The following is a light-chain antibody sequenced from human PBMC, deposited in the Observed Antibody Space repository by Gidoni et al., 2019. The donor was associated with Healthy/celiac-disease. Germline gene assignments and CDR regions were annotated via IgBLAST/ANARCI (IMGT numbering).Light chain of an antibody. CDR3: QQYGSSPT. CDR1: QSVSSSY. Sequence: EIELTQSPGTLSLSPGERATLSCRASQSVSSSYLAWYQQKPGQAPRRLIYGASSRAPGIPDRFRGSGSGTDFTLTISRLEPEDFAVYYCQQYGSSPTFGGGTKVEIK. J-gene: IGKJ4*01. V-gene: IGKV3-20*01. CDR2: GAS.